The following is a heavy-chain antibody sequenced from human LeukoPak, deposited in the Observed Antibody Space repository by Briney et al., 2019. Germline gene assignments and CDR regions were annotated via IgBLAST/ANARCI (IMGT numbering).Heavy chain of an antibody. CDR3: ARTNRPAAGTPPRFDP. CDR1: GYTFTSYG. V-gene: IGHV1-18*01. Sequence: ASVKVFCKASGYTFTSYGISWVRQAPGQGLEWMGWISAYNGNTNYAQKLQGRVTMTTDTSTSTAYMELRSLRSDDTAVYYCARTNRPAAGTPPRFDPWGQGTLVTVSS. J-gene: IGHJ5*02. D-gene: IGHD6-13*01. CDR2: ISAYNGNT.